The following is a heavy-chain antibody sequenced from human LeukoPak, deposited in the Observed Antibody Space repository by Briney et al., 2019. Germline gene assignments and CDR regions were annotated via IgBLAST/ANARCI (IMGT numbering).Heavy chain of an antibody. J-gene: IGHJ4*02. CDR2: ISYDGSDK. Sequence: GGFLRLSCAASGFTFSSYGMHWVRQAPGKGLEWVALISYDGSDKYYADSVKGRFTISRDNSKNTLYLQMNSLRAEDTAVYYCARAHSSSWAYFDYWGQGTLVTVSS. V-gene: IGHV3-33*05. CDR1: GFTFSSYG. CDR3: ARAHSSSWAYFDY. D-gene: IGHD6-13*01.